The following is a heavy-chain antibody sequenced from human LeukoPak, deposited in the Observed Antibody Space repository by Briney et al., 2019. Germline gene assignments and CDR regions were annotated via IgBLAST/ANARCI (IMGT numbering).Heavy chain of an antibody. Sequence: GGSLRLSCAASGFTFSSYWMHWVRQAPGKGLVWVSRINTDGSSTSYADSVKGRFTISGDNAKNTLYLQMNSLRAEDTAVYYCARDIGAARLDYWGQGPLVTVSS. CDR3: ARDIGAARLDY. J-gene: IGHJ4*02. CDR1: GFTFSSYW. D-gene: IGHD6-6*01. CDR2: INTDGSST. V-gene: IGHV3-74*01.